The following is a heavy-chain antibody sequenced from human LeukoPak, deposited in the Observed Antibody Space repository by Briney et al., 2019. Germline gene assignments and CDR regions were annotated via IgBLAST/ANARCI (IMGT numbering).Heavy chain of an antibody. CDR2: IHYSGST. J-gene: IGHJ4*02. D-gene: IGHD3-3*01. CDR3: ARLFWCDSHSFDY. V-gene: IGHV4-59*01. Sequence: SETLSLTCIVSGGSTSSYYWSWIRQPPGKGLEWIGYIHYSGSTNYNPSLKSRVTISLDTSKNQFSLKLSSVTAADTAVYYCARLFWCDSHSFDYWGQGTLVTVSS. CDR1: GGSTSSYY.